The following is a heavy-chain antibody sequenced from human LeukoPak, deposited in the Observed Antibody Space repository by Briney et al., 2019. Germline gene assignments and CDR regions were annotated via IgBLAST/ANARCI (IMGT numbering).Heavy chain of an antibody. J-gene: IGHJ4*02. CDR2: ISGSGGST. D-gene: IGHD1-14*01. Sequence: GGTLRLSCAASGFTFSSYGMRWVRQAPGKGLEWVSGISGSGGSTYYADSVKGRFTISRDNAKNSLYLQMSSLRAEDTAVYYCSRDPRNLDYWGQGTLVTVSS. CDR3: SRDPRNLDY. CDR1: GFTFSSYG. V-gene: IGHV3-23*01.